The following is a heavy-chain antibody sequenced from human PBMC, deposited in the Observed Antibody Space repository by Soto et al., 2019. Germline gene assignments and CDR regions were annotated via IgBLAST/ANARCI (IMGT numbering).Heavy chain of an antibody. V-gene: IGHV1-18*01. Sequence: QVQLVQSGTEVRKPGASVKVSCKASGYRFTRSGISWVRQAPGQGLEWMGWIAVYHSETKYAQKFQGRVTLTTDTSTSTAYMDLRSLRSDDTAVYYCARGLAFDYWGQGTLVTVSS. J-gene: IGHJ4*02. D-gene: IGHD6-19*01. CDR3: ARGLAFDY. CDR1: GYRFTRSG. CDR2: IAVYHSET.